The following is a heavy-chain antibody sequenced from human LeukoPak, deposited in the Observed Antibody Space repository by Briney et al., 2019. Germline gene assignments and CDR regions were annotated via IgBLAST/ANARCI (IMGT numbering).Heavy chain of an antibody. D-gene: IGHD3-9*01. J-gene: IGHJ4*02. CDR2: IYYSGST. CDR3: ARVGVLRYFDWLLPGYYFDY. V-gene: IGHV4-59*01. CDR1: GGSISSYY. Sequence: SETLSLTCTVSGGSISSYYWSWIRQPPGKGLEWIGYIYYSGSTNYNPSLKSRVTISVDTSKNQFSLKLSSVTAADTAVYYCARVGVLRYFDWLLPGYYFDYWGQGTLVTVSS.